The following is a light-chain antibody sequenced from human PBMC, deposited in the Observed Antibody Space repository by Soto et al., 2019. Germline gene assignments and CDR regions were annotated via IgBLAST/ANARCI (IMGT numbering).Light chain of an antibody. J-gene: IGKJ5*01. V-gene: IGKV3-11*01. Sequence: IGLTQSAVTVSFYPGERATLSCRASQSFRGLLAWYQQKPGQAPRLLIYDAYNRATGIPPRFSGSGSGTDFTLTISSLEPEDSAVYYCQQRHMWPITFGQGTRLEIK. CDR1: QSFRGL. CDR2: DAY. CDR3: QQRHMWPIT.